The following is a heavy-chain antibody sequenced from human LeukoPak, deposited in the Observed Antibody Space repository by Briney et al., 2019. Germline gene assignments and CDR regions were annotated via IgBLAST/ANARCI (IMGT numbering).Heavy chain of an antibody. V-gene: IGHV3-9*01. J-gene: IGHJ5*02. CDR2: ISWNSGSI. Sequence: GGSLRLSCAASRFTFSSYSMNWVRQAPGKGLEWVSGISWNSGSIGYADSVKGRFTISRDNAKNSLYLQMNSLRAEDTALYYCAKEYIAAAAGFDPWGQGTLVTVSS. D-gene: IGHD6-13*01. CDR1: RFTFSSYS. CDR3: AKEYIAAAAGFDP.